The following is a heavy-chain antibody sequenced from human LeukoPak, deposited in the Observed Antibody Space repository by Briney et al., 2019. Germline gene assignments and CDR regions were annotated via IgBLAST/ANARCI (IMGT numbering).Heavy chain of an antibody. CDR1: GFTFSDHY. Sequence: PGGSLRLSXAASGFTFSDHYMDWVRQAPGKGLEWVGRTRNKANGYTTEYAASVKGRFTISRDDSKNSLYLQMNSLKTEDTAVYYCAKSRPYYYGSGSDNWFDPWGQGTLVTVSS. J-gene: IGHJ5*02. CDR2: TRNKANGYTT. V-gene: IGHV3-72*01. CDR3: AKSRPYYYGSGSDNWFDP. D-gene: IGHD3-10*01.